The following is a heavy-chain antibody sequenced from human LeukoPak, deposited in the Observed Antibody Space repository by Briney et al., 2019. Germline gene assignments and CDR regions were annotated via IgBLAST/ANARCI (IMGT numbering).Heavy chain of an antibody. V-gene: IGHV5-51*01. Sequence: GESLKISCKGSGYSFPTYWIGWVRQMPGKGLEWMGFIYPGDSHTRYSPSFQGQVTISVDKSISTAYLQWSSLKASDTAMYYCARSAANWFDSWGQGTLVTAFS. CDR1: GYSFPTYW. CDR3: ARSAANWFDS. D-gene: IGHD6-13*01. J-gene: IGHJ5*01. CDR2: IYPGDSHT.